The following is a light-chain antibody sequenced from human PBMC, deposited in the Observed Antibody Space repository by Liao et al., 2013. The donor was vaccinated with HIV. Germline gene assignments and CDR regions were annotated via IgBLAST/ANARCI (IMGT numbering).Light chain of an antibody. CDR3: QAWDSSTVV. Sequence: SYELTQPPSVSVAPGKTAIITCGGNNIGSKSVHWYQQKPGQAPVLVIYFDSDRPSGIPERFSGSNSGNTATLTISGTQAMDEADYYCQAWDSSTVVFGGGTKLTVL. J-gene: IGLJ3*02. CDR1: NIGSKS. CDR2: FDS. V-gene: IGLV3-21*01.